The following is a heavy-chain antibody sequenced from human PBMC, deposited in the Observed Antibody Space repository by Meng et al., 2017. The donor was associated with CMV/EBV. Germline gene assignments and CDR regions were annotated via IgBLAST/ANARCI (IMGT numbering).Heavy chain of an antibody. D-gene: IGHD3-10*01. CDR3: ARAPGWFGKRGMDV. J-gene: IGHJ6*02. V-gene: IGHV1-8*01. CDR1: GYTFTSYD. CDR2: MNPGSGNT. Sequence: ASVKVSCKASGYTFTSYDINWVRQATGQGLEWMGWMNPGSGNTGYAQKFQGRVTITRDTSISTAYMELSSLRSEDTAVYYCARAPGWFGKRGMDVWGQGTTVTVSS.